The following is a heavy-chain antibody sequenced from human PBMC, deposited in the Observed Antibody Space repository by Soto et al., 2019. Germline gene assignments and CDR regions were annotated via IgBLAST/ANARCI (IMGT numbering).Heavy chain of an antibody. CDR1: GFTFSGYG. CDR3: AKDLRYCTNGVCFGYYYYGMDV. J-gene: IGHJ6*02. Sequence: QVQLVESGGGVVQPGRSLRLSCAASGFTFSGYGMHWVRQAPGKGLEWVAVISYDGSNKYYADSVKGRFTISRDNSKNTLYLQMNSLRAEDTAVYYCAKDLRYCTNGVCFGYYYYGMDVWGQGTTVTVSS. V-gene: IGHV3-30*18. D-gene: IGHD2-8*01. CDR2: ISYDGSNK.